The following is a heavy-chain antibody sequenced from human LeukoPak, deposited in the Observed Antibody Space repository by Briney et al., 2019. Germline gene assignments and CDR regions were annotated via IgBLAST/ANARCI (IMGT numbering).Heavy chain of an antibody. V-gene: IGHV3-7*01. J-gene: IGHJ3*02. CDR2: IKQDGSEK. Sequence: GSLRLSCAASGFTFSSYWMSWVRQAPGKGLEWVANIKQDGSEKYYVDSVKGRFTISRDNAKNSLYLQMNSLRAEDTAVYYCARVWVMITFGARNDAFDIWGQGTMVTVSS. D-gene: IGHD3-16*01. CDR1: GFTFSSYW. CDR3: ARVWVMITFGARNDAFDI.